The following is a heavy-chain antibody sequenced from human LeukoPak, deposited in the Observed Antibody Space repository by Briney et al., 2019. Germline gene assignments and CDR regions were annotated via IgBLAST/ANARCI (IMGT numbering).Heavy chain of an antibody. V-gene: IGHV4-39*07. CDR1: GGSISSSSYY. J-gene: IGHJ4*02. Sequence: PSETLSLTCTVSGGSISSSSYYWGWIRQPPGKGLEWIGSIYYSGSTYYNPSLKSRVTISVDTSKNQFSLKLGSVTAADTAVYYCAKVGAVVVTPRYFDSWGQGTVVTVSS. CDR3: AKVGAVVVTPRYFDS. D-gene: IGHD4-23*01. CDR2: IYYSGST.